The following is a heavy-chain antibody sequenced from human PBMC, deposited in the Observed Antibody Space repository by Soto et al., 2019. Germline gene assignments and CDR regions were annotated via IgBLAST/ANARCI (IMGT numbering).Heavy chain of an antibody. CDR1: GYDFSSYW. CDR2: IYPGDSDT. CDR3: ARTSAAGKYYYGMDV. V-gene: IGHV5-51*01. D-gene: IGHD6-13*01. Sequence: GESLKISGKGSGYDFSSYWIGWVRQMPGKGLEWMGIIYPGDSDTRYSPSFQGQVTISADKSISTAYLQWSSLKASDTAMYYCARTSAAGKYYYGMDVWGQGTTVTVSS. J-gene: IGHJ6*02.